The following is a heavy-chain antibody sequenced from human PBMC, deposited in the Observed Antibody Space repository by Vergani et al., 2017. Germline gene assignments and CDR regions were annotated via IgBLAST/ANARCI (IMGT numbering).Heavy chain of an antibody. CDR3: ARDGDYYDSSGYNRLLDY. V-gene: IGHV3-30-3*01. Sequence: QVQLVESGGGVVQPGRSLRLSCVASGFTFSSYAMHWVRQAPGKGLEWVAVISYDGSNKYYADSVKGRFTISRDNSKNTLYLQMNSLRAEDTAVYYCARDGDYYDSSGYNRLLDYWGQGTLVSVSS. CDR1: GFTFSSYA. J-gene: IGHJ4*02. D-gene: IGHD3-22*01. CDR2: ISYDGSNK.